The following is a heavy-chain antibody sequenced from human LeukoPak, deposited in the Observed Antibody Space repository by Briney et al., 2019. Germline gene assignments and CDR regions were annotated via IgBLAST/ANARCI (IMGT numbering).Heavy chain of an antibody. Sequence: GGSLRLSCAASGFTFSSYGMHWVRQAPGKGLEWVAFIRYDGSNKYYADSVKGRFTISRDNSKNTLYLQMNSLSAEDTAVYYCARLLSLSGVGAFDIWGQGTMVTVSS. V-gene: IGHV3-30*02. CDR3: ARLLSLSGVGAFDI. J-gene: IGHJ3*02. CDR2: IRYDGSNK. CDR1: GFTFSSYG. D-gene: IGHD2-15*01.